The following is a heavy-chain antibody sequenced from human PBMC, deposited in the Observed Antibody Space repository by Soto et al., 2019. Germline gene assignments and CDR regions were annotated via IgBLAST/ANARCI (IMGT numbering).Heavy chain of an antibody. CDR1: GFTFSSYG. D-gene: IGHD3-10*01. CDR3: ARDRITMVRGVRGSRGFWFDP. J-gene: IGHJ5*02. V-gene: IGHV3-33*01. Sequence: QVQLVESGGGVVQPGRSLRLSCAASGFTFSSYGMHWVRQAPGKGLEWVAVIWYDGSNKYYADSVKGRFTISRDNSKHPLYLQMNSLRAEDTAVYYCARDRITMVRGVRGSRGFWFDPWGQGTLVTVSS. CDR2: IWYDGSNK.